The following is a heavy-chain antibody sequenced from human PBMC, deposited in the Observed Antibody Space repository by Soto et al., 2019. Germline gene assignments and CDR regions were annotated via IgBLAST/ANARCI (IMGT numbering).Heavy chain of an antibody. V-gene: IGHV4-61*01. CDR3: ARDLRKRVRGLSLPDDPYNGFDT. J-gene: IGHJ5*02. D-gene: IGHD3-10*01. CDR2: IHYFGST. Sequence: LETMSLTCTVSGGSLNSSSHYWSWIRKPPGKGLEWIGYIHYFGSTKYNPSLESRVVISVDTSKNQFSLKVPSVTAADTAIYFCARDLRKRVRGLSLPDDPYNGFDTWGQGTLVTVSS. CDR1: GGSLNSSSHY.